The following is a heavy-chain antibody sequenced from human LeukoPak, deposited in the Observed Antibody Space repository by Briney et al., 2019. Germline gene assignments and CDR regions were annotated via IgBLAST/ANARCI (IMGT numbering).Heavy chain of an antibody. CDR3: ARQSGSSGFDPGIDY. Sequence: GESLKISCKGSGYSFTSYWIGWVRQMPGKGLEWMGIIYPGGSDTRYSPSFQGQVTISADKSISTAYLQWSSLKASDTAMYYCARQSGSSGFDPGIDYWGQGTLVTVSS. V-gene: IGHV5-51*01. CDR1: GYSFTSYW. J-gene: IGHJ4*02. CDR2: IYPGGSDT. D-gene: IGHD3-10*01.